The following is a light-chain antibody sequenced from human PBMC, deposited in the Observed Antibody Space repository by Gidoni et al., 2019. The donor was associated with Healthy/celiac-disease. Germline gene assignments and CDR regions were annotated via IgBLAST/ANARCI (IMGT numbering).Light chain of an antibody. Sequence: DIQMTQSPSSLSASVGDRVTITCRASQSISSYLHWYQQKPGKAPKLLIYAASSMQSGVPSRLSGSGSGTDVTLTISSLQPEDVATYYCQQSYSTPHTFGQGTKLEIK. CDR2: AAS. CDR1: QSISSY. J-gene: IGKJ2*01. V-gene: IGKV1-39*01. CDR3: QQSYSTPHT.